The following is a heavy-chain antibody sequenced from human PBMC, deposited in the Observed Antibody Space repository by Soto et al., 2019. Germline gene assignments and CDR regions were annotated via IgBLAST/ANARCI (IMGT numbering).Heavy chain of an antibody. V-gene: IGHV3-30*18. CDR3: AKDPSRGAGSYYYYGMDV. CDR2: ISYDGSNK. CDR1: GFTFSSYG. D-gene: IGHD3-10*01. J-gene: IGHJ6*02. Sequence: GGSLRLSCAASGFTFSSYGMHWVRQAPGKGLEWVAVISYDGSNKYYADSVKGRFTISRDNSKNTLYLQMNSLRAEDTAVYYCAKDPSRGAGSYYYYGMDVWGQGTTVTVSS.